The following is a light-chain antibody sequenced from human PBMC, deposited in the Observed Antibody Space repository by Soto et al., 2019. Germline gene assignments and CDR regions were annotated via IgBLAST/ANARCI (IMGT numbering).Light chain of an antibody. V-gene: IGKV1-9*01. Sequence: DIQLTQSPSFLSASVGDRVTITCRASQGISSYLAWYQQKPGRAPKLLIYAASTLQSEVPSRFSGSGSGTEFTLTISSLQPEDFATYYCQQLSSFPITFGQGTRLEIK. CDR2: AAS. CDR1: QGISSY. J-gene: IGKJ5*01. CDR3: QQLSSFPIT.